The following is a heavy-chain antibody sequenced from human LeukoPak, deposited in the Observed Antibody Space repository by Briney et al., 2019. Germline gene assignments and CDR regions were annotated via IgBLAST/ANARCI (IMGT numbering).Heavy chain of an antibody. CDR2: IYYSGST. J-gene: IGHJ3*02. Sequence: SETLSLTCTVSGGSISSYYWSWIRQPPGKGLEWIGYIYYSGSTNYNPSLKSRVTISVDTSKNQFSLKLSSVTAADTAVYYCARHRDYRDAFDIWGQGTMVTVSS. D-gene: IGHD4-11*01. CDR1: GGSISSYY. CDR3: ARHRDYRDAFDI. V-gene: IGHV4-59*08.